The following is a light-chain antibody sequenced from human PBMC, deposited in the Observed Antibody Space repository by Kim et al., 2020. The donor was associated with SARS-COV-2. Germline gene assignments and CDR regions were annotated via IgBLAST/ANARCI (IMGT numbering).Light chain of an antibody. CDR1: QSVLYSSTNMNY. CDR3: QQYYSTPYT. CDR2: WAS. Sequence: DIVMTQSPDSLAVSLGERATINCKSSQSVLYSSTNMNYLAWYQQKPGQPPKLLIYWASTRESGVPDRFSGSGSGTDFTLTISSLQAEDVAVYYCQQYYSTPYTFGQGTKLEI. V-gene: IGKV4-1*01. J-gene: IGKJ2*01.